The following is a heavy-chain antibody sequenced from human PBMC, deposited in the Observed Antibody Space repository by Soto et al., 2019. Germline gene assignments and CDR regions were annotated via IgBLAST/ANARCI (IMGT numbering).Heavy chain of an antibody. Sequence: GGSLRLSCAASGFTFSSYSMNWVRQAPGKGLDRVSSISSSSSYIYYADSVKGRFTISRDNAKNSLYLQMNSLRAEDTAVYYCARVGLRGIDYWGQGTLVTVSS. CDR3: ARVGLRGIDY. CDR1: GFTFSSYS. D-gene: IGHD3-10*01. V-gene: IGHV3-21*01. J-gene: IGHJ4*02. CDR2: ISSSSSYI.